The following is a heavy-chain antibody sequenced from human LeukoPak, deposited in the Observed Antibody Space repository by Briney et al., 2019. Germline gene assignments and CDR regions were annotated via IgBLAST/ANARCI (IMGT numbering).Heavy chain of an antibody. CDR3: ARDFGSGSYHDAFDI. Sequence: PSETLSLTCTVSGGSISSGGYYWSWIRQPPGKGLEWIGSIYYSGSTYYNPSLKSRVTISVDTSKNQFSLKLSSVTAADTAVYYCARDFGSGSYHDAFDIWGQGTMVTVSS. CDR2: IYYSGST. V-gene: IGHV4-39*07. J-gene: IGHJ3*02. CDR1: GGSISSGGYY. D-gene: IGHD3-10*01.